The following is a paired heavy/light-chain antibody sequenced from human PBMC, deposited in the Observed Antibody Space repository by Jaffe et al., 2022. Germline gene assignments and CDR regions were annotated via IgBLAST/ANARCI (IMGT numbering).Heavy chain of an antibody. D-gene: IGHD6-13*01. CDR3: ARRGGIAAAGRGDY. CDR1: GGSISSDNW. CDR2: IYHSGST. J-gene: IGHJ4*02. V-gene: IGHV4-4*02. Sequence: QVQLQESGPGLVKPSGTLSLTCAVSGGSISSDNWWSWIRQPPGKGLEWIGEIYHSGSTNYNPSLRIRVTISVDKSKNQFSLKLTSVTAADTAVYYCARRGGIAAAGRGDYWGQGTLVTVSS.
Light chain of an antibody. CDR2: AAS. Sequence: DIQMTQSPSSLSASVGDTVTITCRASQSIGAYLNWYQQKPGKAPNLLIYAASSLQSGVPSRFSGSGSGTDFTLTISSLQPEDFATYYCQQSYSIPITFGQGTRLEIK. CDR1: QSIGAY. J-gene: IGKJ5*01. CDR3: QQSYSIPIT. V-gene: IGKV1-39*01.